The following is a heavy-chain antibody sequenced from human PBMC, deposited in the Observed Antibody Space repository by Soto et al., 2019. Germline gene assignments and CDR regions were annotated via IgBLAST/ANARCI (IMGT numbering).Heavy chain of an antibody. J-gene: IGHJ4*02. CDR2: IKRDSTEK. CDR1: GFTFGSYW. CDR3: AKDHPVIEVVKVFEY. D-gene: IGHD3-22*01. V-gene: IGHV3-7*03. Sequence: PGGSLRLSCAASGFTFGSYWMSWVRQVPGKGLEWLGTIKRDSTEKKYVASVKGRFTISRDNSKNTLYLQMNSLRAEDTAVYYCAKDHPVIEVVKVFEYWGRGALVTVSS.